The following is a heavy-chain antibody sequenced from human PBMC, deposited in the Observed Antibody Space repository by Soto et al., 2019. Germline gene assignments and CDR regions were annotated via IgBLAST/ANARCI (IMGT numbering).Heavy chain of an antibody. CDR3: AREETVRGLMGYFDF. D-gene: IGHD3-10*01. Sequence: QVQLQESGPGLVKPSQTLSLTCTVSGGSVSSGYYYWSWIRQTPGKGLEWIGYVSYSGNPYYNPALKSRVSISLDTSKNQFSLKLSSVTAADTAVYYCAREETVRGLMGYFDFWGQGTLVSVSS. CDR1: GGSVSSGYYY. V-gene: IGHV4-30-4*01. CDR2: VSYSGNP. J-gene: IGHJ4*02.